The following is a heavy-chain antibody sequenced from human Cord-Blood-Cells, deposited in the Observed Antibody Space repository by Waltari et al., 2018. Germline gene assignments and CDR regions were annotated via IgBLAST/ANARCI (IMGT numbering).Heavy chain of an antibody. CDR1: GFTFSSYW. V-gene: IGHV3-7*01. CDR3: ARDSGYGYSGYDAFDI. J-gene: IGHJ3*02. D-gene: IGHD5-12*01. CDR2: IRQNGREK. Sequence: EVQLVESGGGLVQPGGSLRLSCAASGFTFSSYWMSWVRQAPGKGLEWVANIRQNGREKYYVDSVKGRFTISRDNAKNSLYLQMNSLRAEDTAVYYCARDSGYGYSGYDAFDIWGQGTMVTVSS.